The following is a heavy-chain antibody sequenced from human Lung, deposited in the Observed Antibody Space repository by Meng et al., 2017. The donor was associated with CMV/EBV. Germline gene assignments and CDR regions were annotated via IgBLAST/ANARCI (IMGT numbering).Heavy chain of an antibody. CDR3: AREIVVVPAALNWFDP. D-gene: IGHD2-2*01. CDR1: GRTFSRYA. CDR2: IIPILGIA. V-gene: IGHV1-69*10. Sequence: VQRVQSGAEVKEPGSSVQVACKASGRTFSRYAISWVRQAPGQGLEWMGGIIPILGIANYAQKFQGRVTITADKSTSTAYMELSSLRPEDTAVYYCAREIVVVPAALNWFDPWGQGTLVTVSS. J-gene: IGHJ5*02.